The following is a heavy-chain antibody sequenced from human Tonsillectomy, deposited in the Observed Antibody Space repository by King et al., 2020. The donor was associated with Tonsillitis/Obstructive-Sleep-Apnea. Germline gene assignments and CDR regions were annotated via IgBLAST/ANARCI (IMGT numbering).Heavy chain of an antibody. D-gene: IGHD3-10*01. CDR3: ARGRWFGAISNWFDP. CDR1: GGSISSGGYY. CDR2: IHYSGST. V-gene: IGHV4-31*03. Sequence: QLQESGPGLVKPSQTLSLTCTVSGGSISSGGYYWSWIRQHPGKGLEWIGYIHYSGSTYYNPSLKSRGTISVDTSKNQFSLKLSSVPAADTAVYYCARGRWFGAISNWFDPWGQGTLVTVSS. J-gene: IGHJ5*02.